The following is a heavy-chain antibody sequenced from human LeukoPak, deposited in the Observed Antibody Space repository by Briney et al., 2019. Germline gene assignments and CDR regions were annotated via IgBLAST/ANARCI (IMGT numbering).Heavy chain of an antibody. CDR3: ARPRYRSNQYNWNYAEGYYFDY. Sequence: SETLSLTCTVSGGSISSSSYYWGWIRQPPGKGLEWIGSIYYSGSTYYNPSLKSRVTISVDTSKNQFSLKLSSVTAADTAVYYCARPRYRSNQYNWNYAEGYYFDYWGQGTLVTVSS. CDR1: GGSISSSSYY. D-gene: IGHD1-7*01. CDR2: IYYSGST. J-gene: IGHJ4*02. V-gene: IGHV4-39*01.